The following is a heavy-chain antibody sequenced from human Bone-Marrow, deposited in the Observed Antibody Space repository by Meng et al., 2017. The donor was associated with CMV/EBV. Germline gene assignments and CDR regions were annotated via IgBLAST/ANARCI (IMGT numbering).Heavy chain of an antibody. CDR3: ARDTRSSSDY. D-gene: IGHD6-13*01. CDR2: IYYSGST. J-gene: IGHJ4*02. CDR1: GGSISSGGYY. Sequence: SETLSLTCTVSGGSISSGGYYWSWIRQHPGKGLEWIGYIYYSGSTYYNPSLKSRVTISVDTSKNQFSLKLSSVTAADTAVYYCARDTRSSSDYWGQGTLVTVSS. V-gene: IGHV4-31*03.